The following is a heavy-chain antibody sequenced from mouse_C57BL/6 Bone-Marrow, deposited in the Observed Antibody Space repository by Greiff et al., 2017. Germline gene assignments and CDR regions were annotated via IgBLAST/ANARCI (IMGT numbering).Heavy chain of an antibody. CDR1: GYTFTSYW. D-gene: IGHD2-5*01. J-gene: IGHJ1*03. Sequence: QVQLQQPGAELVKPGASVKMSCKASGYTFTSYWITWVKQRPGQGLEWIGDIYPGSGSTNYNEKFKSKATLTVDTSASTAYMQLSSLTSEDAAVYYCARPYYSNYWYCDVWGTGTTVTVSS. V-gene: IGHV1-55*01. CDR2: IYPGSGST. CDR3: ARPYYSNYWYCDV.